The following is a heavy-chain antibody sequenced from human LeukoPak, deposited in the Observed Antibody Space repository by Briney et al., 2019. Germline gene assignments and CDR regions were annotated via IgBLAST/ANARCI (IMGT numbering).Heavy chain of an antibody. CDR3: ARVDYGDHGVGFDY. Sequence: SETLSLTCTVSGGSISSYYWTWIRQPPGKGLEWIGYIYYSGSTNYNPSLKSRVTISVDTSKNQFSLKLSSVTAADTAVYYCARVDYGDHGVGFDYWGQGTLVTVSS. J-gene: IGHJ4*02. V-gene: IGHV4-59*12. CDR2: IYYSGST. D-gene: IGHD4-17*01. CDR1: GGSISSYY.